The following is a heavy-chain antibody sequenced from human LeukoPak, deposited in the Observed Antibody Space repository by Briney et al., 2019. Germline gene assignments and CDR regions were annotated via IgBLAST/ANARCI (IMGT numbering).Heavy chain of an antibody. CDR1: GFTFSSYS. Sequence: GGSLRLSCAASGFTFSSYSMNWVRQAPGKGLEWVSSISSSSSYIYYADSVKGRFTISRDNAKNSLYLQMNSLGAEDTAVYYCARGAVAGTSEYYFDYWGQGTLVTVSS. D-gene: IGHD6-19*01. CDR3: ARGAVAGTSEYYFDY. CDR2: ISSSSSYI. J-gene: IGHJ4*02. V-gene: IGHV3-21*01.